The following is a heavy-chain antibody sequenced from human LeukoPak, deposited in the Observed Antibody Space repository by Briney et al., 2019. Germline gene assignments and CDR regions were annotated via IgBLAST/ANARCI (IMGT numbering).Heavy chain of an antibody. J-gene: IGHJ5*02. Sequence: ASVKVSCKASGYTFTGYYMHWVRQAPGQGLEWMGWINPNSGGTNYAQKFRGRVTMTRDTSISTAYMELSRLRSDDTAVYYCARGVVVVAATGFDPWGQGTLVTVSS. CDR1: GYTFTGYY. D-gene: IGHD2-15*01. CDR2: INPNSGGT. CDR3: ARGVVVVAATGFDP. V-gene: IGHV1-2*02.